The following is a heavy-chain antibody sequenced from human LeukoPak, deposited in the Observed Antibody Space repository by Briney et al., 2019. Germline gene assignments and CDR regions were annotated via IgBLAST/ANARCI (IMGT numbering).Heavy chain of an antibody. CDR2: IDSDGSTT. CDR1: GFTFSTYW. J-gene: IGHJ3*02. D-gene: IGHD1-26*01. Sequence: PGGSLRLSCAASGFTFSTYWMHWVRQAPGKGLVWASRIDSDGSTTRYADSVKGRFTISRDNTKNTLYLQMNSLRAEDTAVYYCARDIGKGDAFDIWGQGTMVAVSS. CDR3: ARDIGKGDAFDI. V-gene: IGHV3-74*01.